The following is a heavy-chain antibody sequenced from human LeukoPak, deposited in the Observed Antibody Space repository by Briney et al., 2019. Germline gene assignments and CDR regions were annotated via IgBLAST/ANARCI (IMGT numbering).Heavy chain of an antibody. V-gene: IGHV3-21*01. CDR2: ISSSSSYI. D-gene: IGHD5-24*01. CDR3: ARDPLEMATIANIDY. Sequence: GSLRLSCAASGFTFSSYSMNWVRQAPGKGLEWVSSISSSSSYIYYADSVKGRFTISRDNAKNSLYLQMNSLRAEDTAVYYCARDPLEMATIANIDYWGQGTLVTVSS. CDR1: GFTFSSYS. J-gene: IGHJ4*02.